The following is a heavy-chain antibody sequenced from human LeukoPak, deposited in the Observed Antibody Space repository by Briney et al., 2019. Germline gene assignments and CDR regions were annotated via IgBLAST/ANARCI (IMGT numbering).Heavy chain of an antibody. CDR2: ISSSGSTI. D-gene: IGHD3-22*01. V-gene: IGHV3-48*03. CDR1: GFTFSSYE. Sequence: GGSLRLSCAASGFTFSSYEMNWVRQAPGKGLEWVSYISSSGSTIYYADSVKGRFTISRDNAKNSLYLQMNSLRAEDTAVYYRARDWKYYDSSGYSYYFDYWGQGTLVTVSS. CDR3: ARDWKYYDSSGYSYYFDY. J-gene: IGHJ4*02.